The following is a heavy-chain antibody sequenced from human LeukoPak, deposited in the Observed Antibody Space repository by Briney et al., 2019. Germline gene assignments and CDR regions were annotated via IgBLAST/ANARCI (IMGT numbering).Heavy chain of an antibody. D-gene: IGHD5-24*01. V-gene: IGHV1-2*02. CDR2: INFNSGGT. CDR1: GYTFTAYY. J-gene: IGHJ3*02. Sequence: ASVKVSCKASGYTFTAYYMHWVRQAPGQGLEWRGWINFNSGGTNYAQKFQGRVTMTRDTSISTAYMELSNLRSDDTAVYYCARQRDGYDPGAFDIWGQGTMVTVSS. CDR3: ARQRDGYDPGAFDI.